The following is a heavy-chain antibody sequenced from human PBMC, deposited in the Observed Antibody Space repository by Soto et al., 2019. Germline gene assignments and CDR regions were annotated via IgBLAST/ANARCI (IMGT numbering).Heavy chain of an antibody. Sequence: PGGSLRLSFAASGFTFSNAWINWVRQAPGKGLEWVGRVKSKNDGGTTDFAAPVEGRFAISRDDSKNMVYLEMNSLQTEDTAIYYCTTDSYITSIIVRFDYWGHGTLVTVSS. V-gene: IGHV3-15*07. CDR1: GFTFSNAW. CDR2: VKSKNDGGTT. CDR3: TTDSYITSIIVRFDY. J-gene: IGHJ4*01. D-gene: IGHD3-22*01.